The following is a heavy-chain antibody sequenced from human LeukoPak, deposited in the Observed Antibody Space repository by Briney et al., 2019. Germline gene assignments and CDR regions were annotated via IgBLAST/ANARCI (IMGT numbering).Heavy chain of an antibody. Sequence: SETLSLTCTAPGYSISSGFHWGWFRQPPGRGREWIGNIYHNGSTYYNPSLKGRVTMSVATSKNYFSLKLGSVTAADTAVYYCAREVGWLHPEGSFDFWGQGTMVTVSS. D-gene: IGHD5-12*01. CDR3: AREVGWLHPEGSFDF. J-gene: IGHJ3*01. CDR2: IYHNGST. CDR1: GYSISSGFH. V-gene: IGHV4-38-2*02.